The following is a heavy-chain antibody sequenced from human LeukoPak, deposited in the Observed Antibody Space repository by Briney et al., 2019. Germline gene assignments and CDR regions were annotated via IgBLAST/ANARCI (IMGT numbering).Heavy chain of an antibody. Sequence: GGSLRLSCTPSGFTPTNYWMHWVRQAPGKGLVWVSRINSDGSNTNYAGSVKGRFTISRDNARNTLYLQMNSLRAEDTAVYYCAGGLSDYYYTVGYWGQGTLVTVSS. CDR2: INSDGSNT. D-gene: IGHD3-22*01. CDR3: AGGLSDYYYTVGY. V-gene: IGHV3-74*01. J-gene: IGHJ4*02. CDR1: GFTPTNYW.